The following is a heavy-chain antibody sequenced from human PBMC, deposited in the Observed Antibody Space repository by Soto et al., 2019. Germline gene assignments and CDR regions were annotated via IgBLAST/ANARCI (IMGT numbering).Heavy chain of an antibody. D-gene: IGHD3-3*01. CDR2: VYYSGST. V-gene: IGHV4-39*07. CDR1: GGSISSSSYY. J-gene: IGHJ5*02. Sequence: SETLSLTCTVSGGSISSSSYYWGWIRQPPGKGLEWIGSVYYSGSTYYNPSLKSRVTISVDTSKNQLSLKLSSVTAADTAVYYCARAGYYDFWSGYLNWFDPWGQGTLVTVS. CDR3: ARAGYYDFWSGYLNWFDP.